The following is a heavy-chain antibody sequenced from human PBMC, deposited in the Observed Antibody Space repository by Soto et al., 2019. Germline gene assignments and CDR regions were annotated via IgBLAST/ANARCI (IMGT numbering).Heavy chain of an antibody. CDR2: TYYRSKWYN. V-gene: IGHV6-1*01. D-gene: IGHD6-19*01. Sequence: PSQTLSLICAISWDSVSCNSAAWNWIRQSPSRGLEWLGRTYYRSKWYNDYAVSVKSRITINPDTSKNQFSLQLNSVTPEDTAVYYCARVWIIAVAGDYFDYWGQGTLVTVSS. J-gene: IGHJ4*02. CDR3: ARVWIIAVAGDYFDY. CDR1: WDSVSCNSAA.